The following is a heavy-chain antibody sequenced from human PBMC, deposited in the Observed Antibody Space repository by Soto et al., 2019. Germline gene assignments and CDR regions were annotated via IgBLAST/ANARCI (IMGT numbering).Heavy chain of an antibody. J-gene: IGHJ6*02. Sequence: SETLSLTCTVSGGSISSGGYYWSWILHHPGKGLEWIGYIYYSGSTYYNPSLKSRVTISVDASKHQFSLKLSSVTAADTAVYYCARGHYYYGMDVWGQGTKVTVSS. CDR3: ARGHYYYGMDV. V-gene: IGHV4-30-4*08. CDR2: IYYSGST. CDR1: GGSISSGGYY.